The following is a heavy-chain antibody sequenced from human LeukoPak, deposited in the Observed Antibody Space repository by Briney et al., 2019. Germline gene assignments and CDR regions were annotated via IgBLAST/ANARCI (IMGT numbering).Heavy chain of an antibody. Sequence: GGTLRLSCAASGFTFSSYGMHWVRQAPGKGLEGVAVISYDGSNKYYADSVKGRFTISRDNSKNTLYLQMNSLRAEDTAVYYCAKDYYDSSGYYYQSDAFDIWGQGTMVTVSS. J-gene: IGHJ3*02. V-gene: IGHV3-30*18. CDR1: GFTFSSYG. D-gene: IGHD3-22*01. CDR3: AKDYYDSSGYYYQSDAFDI. CDR2: ISYDGSNK.